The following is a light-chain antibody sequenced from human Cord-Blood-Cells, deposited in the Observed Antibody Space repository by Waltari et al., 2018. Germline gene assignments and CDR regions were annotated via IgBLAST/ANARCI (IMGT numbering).Light chain of an antibody. CDR2: EDN. CDR1: SGGLASNH. V-gene: IGLV6-57*01. J-gene: IGLJ3*02. CDR3: QSYDSSNWV. Sequence: NFMLTQPHPVSESPGNTVTISPTRNSGGLASNHVQWYQQRLGSSPTTVIYEDNNRPSGVPDRFSGSIDSSSNSASLTISGLKTEDEADYYCQSYDSSNWVFGGGTKLTVL.